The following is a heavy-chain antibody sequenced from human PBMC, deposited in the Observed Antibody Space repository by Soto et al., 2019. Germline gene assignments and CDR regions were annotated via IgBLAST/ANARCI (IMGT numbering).Heavy chain of an antibody. D-gene: IGHD1-1*01. V-gene: IGHV3-7*01. CDR1: GFSFSTSW. J-gene: IGHJ5*02. CDR2: INPDGSAQ. Sequence: PGGSLRLSCAGSGFSFSTSWMSWVRQAPGRGLEWVASINPDGSAQQYVDSVKGRFTISRDNTKNSVFLQMNSLRADDTAVYYCASLLGTATTFLSWGQGT. CDR3: ASLLGTATTFLS.